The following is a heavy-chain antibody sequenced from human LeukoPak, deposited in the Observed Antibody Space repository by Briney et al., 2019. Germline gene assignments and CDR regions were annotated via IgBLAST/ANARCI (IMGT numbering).Heavy chain of an antibody. D-gene: IGHD3-22*01. CDR3: ARGRRHYDSSDYYYEGDGFDI. V-gene: IGHV1-2*02. J-gene: IGHJ3*02. CDR2: INPNSGGT. CDR1: GYTFTGYY. Sequence: RASVKVSCKASGYTFTGYYMHWVRQAPGQGLEWMGWINPNSGGTNCAQKFQDRVTMTRDTSISTAYMELSRLRSDDTAVYYCARGRRHYDSSDYYYEGDGFDIWGQGTMVTVSS.